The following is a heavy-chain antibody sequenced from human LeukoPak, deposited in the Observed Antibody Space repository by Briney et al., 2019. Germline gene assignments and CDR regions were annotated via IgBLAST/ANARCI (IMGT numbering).Heavy chain of an antibody. Sequence: PAKSLRLSCAASGFTFSTYGMHWVRQAPGKGLEWVSAISGSGGSTYYADSVKGRFTISRDNSKNTLYLQMNSLRAEDTAVYYCAKCRYCTNGVCYHYFDYWGQGTLVTVSS. D-gene: IGHD2-8*01. CDR3: AKCRYCTNGVCYHYFDY. CDR1: GFTFSTYG. V-gene: IGHV3-23*01. CDR2: ISGSGGST. J-gene: IGHJ4*02.